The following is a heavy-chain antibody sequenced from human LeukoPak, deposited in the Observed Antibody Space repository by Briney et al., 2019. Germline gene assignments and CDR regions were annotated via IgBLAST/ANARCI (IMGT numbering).Heavy chain of an antibody. J-gene: IGHJ3*02. CDR2: INSDGSRI. CDR3: ARADRGDVFDI. V-gene: IGHV3-74*01. D-gene: IGHD2-15*01. CDR1: GFTFSRYW. Sequence: GGSLRLSCAASGFTFSRYWMHWVCQAPGKGLVWVSRINSDGSRISYADSVKGRFTISRDNAKNTLYLQMNSLRAEDTALYYCARADRGDVFDIWGQGTMVTVSS.